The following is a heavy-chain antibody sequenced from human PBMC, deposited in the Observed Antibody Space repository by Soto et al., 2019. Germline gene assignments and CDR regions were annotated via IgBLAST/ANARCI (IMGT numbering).Heavy chain of an antibody. D-gene: IGHD2-21*01. J-gene: IGHJ3*02. V-gene: IGHV3-48*01. CDR3: ERDDWVAFKT. CDR2: IRGTT. CDR1: GFTFTSYS. Sequence: EVQLVESGGGLVQPGGSLRLSCAASGFTFTSYSMNWVRQAPGKGLEWVSYIRGTTHYADSVKGRYTISRDTAWSALYPQMHRRKADDTSVYDCERDDWVAFKTGGKGTMVTVSS.